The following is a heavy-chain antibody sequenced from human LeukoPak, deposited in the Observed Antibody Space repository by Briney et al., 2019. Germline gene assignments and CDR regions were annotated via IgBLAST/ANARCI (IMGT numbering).Heavy chain of an antibody. CDR2: ISAYNGNT. J-gene: IGHJ6*03. CDR3: ARVQLERRQYYYYYYMDV. CDR1: GYTFTSYG. D-gene: IGHD1-1*01. V-gene: IGHV1-18*01. Sequence: GASVKVSCKASGYTFTSYGISWVRQAPGQGLEWMGWISAYNGNTNYAQKLQGRVTMTTDTSTSTAYMELRSLRSDDTAVYYCARVQLERRQYYYYYYMDVWGKGTTVTVSS.